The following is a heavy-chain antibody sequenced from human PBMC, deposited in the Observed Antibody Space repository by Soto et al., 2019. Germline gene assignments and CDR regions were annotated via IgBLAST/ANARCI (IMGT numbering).Heavy chain of an antibody. CDR3: ARKAYFYGSGTCAENSYMDF. D-gene: IGHD3-10*01. CDR1: GFSLSTSGVG. J-gene: IGHJ6*03. CDR2: IYWDDDK. V-gene: IGHV2-5*02. Sequence: KESGPTLVKPTQTLTLTCTFSGFSLSTSGVGVGWVRQAPGKALEGLALIYWDDDKKYSPSLKSRLTITKDTSKNQVVLTMTNVDPVDTATYYCARKAYFYGSGTCAENSYMDFWGKGTTVTVSS.